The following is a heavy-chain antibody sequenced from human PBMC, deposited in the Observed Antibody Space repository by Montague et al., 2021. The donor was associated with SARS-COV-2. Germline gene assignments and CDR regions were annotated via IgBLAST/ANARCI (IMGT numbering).Heavy chain of an antibody. J-gene: IGHJ5*02. CDR2: IYYSGST. D-gene: IGHD3-10*01. CDR3: ARTYYYGSVVWFDP. V-gene: IGHV4-59*08. CDR1: GGSISSYY. Sequence: SETLSLMCTVSGGSISSYYWSWIRQPPGKGLEWIGYIYYSGSTNYNPSLKSRVTISVDTSKNQFSLKLSSVTAADTAVYYCARTYYYGSVVWFDPWGQGTLVTVSS.